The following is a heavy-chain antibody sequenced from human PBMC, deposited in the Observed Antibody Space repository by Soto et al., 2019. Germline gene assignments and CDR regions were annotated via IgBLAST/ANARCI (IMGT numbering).Heavy chain of an antibody. CDR3: ARDPSRGGGCARYLDL. CDR1: GFSLSSYA. CDR2: ISLSSGNI. V-gene: IGHV3-48*01. J-gene: IGHJ2*01. Sequence: EVQLVESGGGLVQPGGSLRLSCAASGFSLSSYAMDWVRQAPGQGLEWVSYISLSSGNIHYADSVRGRFTVSRDNAKNXLYRHMTSLSAEDTAVYYCARDPSRGGGCARYLDLRGRGTQVSVSS. D-gene: IGHD2-8*01.